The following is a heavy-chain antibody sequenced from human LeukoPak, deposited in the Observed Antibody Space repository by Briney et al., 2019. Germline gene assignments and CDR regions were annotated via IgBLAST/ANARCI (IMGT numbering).Heavy chain of an antibody. CDR1: GYTFTSYG. J-gene: IGHJ4*02. Sequence: KVGESLKISCKASGYTFTSYGISWVRQAPGQGLEWMGWINPNSGGTNYAQKFQGRVTMTRDTSISTAYMELSRLGSDDTAVYYCARDSRPWGDIVLMVYAMEDDYWGQGTLVTVSS. V-gene: IGHV1-2*02. CDR3: ARDSRPWGDIVLMVYAMEDDY. CDR2: INPNSGGT. D-gene: IGHD2-8*01.